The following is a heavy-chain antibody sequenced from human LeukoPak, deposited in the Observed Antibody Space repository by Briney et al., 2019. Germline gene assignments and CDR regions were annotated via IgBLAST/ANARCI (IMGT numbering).Heavy chain of an antibody. V-gene: IGHV4-59*01. Sequence: SETLSLTCTVSGGSISSFYWSWLRQPPGKGLEWLGYIYYSGNTHYNPSLKSRVTISVDTSKNQFSLNLTSVTAADTAVYYCARADYYYYGMDVWGQGTTVTVSS. CDR1: GGSISSFY. CDR3: ARADYYYYGMDV. D-gene: IGHD6-19*01. J-gene: IGHJ6*02. CDR2: IYYSGNT.